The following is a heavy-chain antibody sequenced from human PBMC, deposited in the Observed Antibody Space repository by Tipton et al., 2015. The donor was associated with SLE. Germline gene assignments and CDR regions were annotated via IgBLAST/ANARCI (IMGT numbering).Heavy chain of an antibody. CDR3: ASQIVGATHDAFDI. Sequence: QLVQSGAEVKKPGASVKVSCKASGYTFTSYGISWVRQAPGQGLEWMGWINPNSGGTNYAQKFQGRITMTRDTSISTAYMELSRLRSDDTAVYYCASQIVGATHDAFDIWGQGTMVTVSS. CDR2: INPNSGGT. J-gene: IGHJ3*02. CDR1: GYTFTSYG. V-gene: IGHV1-2*02. D-gene: IGHD1-26*01.